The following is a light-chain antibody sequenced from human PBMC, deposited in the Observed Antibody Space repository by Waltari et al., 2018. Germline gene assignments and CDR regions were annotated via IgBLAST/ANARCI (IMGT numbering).Light chain of an antibody. CDR1: QSVSGSY. Sequence: EIVLTQSPGTLSLSAGVRATLSCRASQSVSGSYLAWYQQKPGQAPRLLIYGASSRATGIPDRFSGSGSGTDFTLTISRLEPEDFAVYYCQQYGSSPPYTFGQGTKLEIK. J-gene: IGKJ2*01. V-gene: IGKV3-20*01. CDR2: GAS. CDR3: QQYGSSPPYT.